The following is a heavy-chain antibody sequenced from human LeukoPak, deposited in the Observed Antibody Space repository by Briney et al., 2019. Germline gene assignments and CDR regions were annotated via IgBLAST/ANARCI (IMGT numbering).Heavy chain of an antibody. V-gene: IGHV1-2*06. J-gene: IGHJ4*02. Sequence: GASVKVSCKASGYTFTGYYMHWVRQAPGQGLEWMGRINPNSGGTNYAQKFQGRATMTRDTSISTAYMELSRLRSDDTAVYYCARVGRNTMVRGVQYIFDYWGQGTLVTVSS. CDR1: GYTFTGYY. D-gene: IGHD3-10*01. CDR3: ARVGRNTMVRGVQYIFDY. CDR2: INPNSGGT.